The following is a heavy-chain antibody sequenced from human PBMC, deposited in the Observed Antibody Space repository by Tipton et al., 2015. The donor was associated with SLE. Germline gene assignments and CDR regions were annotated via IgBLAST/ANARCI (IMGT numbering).Heavy chain of an antibody. CDR3: AKGGTGKFDY. J-gene: IGHJ4*02. CDR1: GFTFGNYG. CDR2: FSDGVSST. D-gene: IGHD7-27*01. V-gene: IGHV3-23*01. Sequence: SLRLSCAASGFTFGNYGMSWVRQAPGKGLEWVSDFSDGVSSTYYADSVKGRFTISRDNSKNMLYLQMNSLRVEDTAVYYCAKGGTGKFDYWGQGTLVTVSS.